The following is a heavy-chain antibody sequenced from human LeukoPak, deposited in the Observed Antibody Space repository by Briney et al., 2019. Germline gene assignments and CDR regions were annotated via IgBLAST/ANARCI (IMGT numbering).Heavy chain of an antibody. D-gene: IGHD5-12*01. CDR2: IRGDGRDS. J-gene: IGHJ3*02. Sequence: PGGSLRLSCAASGFIFSSYWMHWVRQAPGKGLVWVSHIRGDGRDSNYADSVKGRFTISRDNAKNSLYLQMNSLRAEDTAVYYCARDDVRRVATIGAFDIWGQGTMVTVSS. V-gene: IGHV3-74*01. CDR1: GFIFSSYW. CDR3: ARDDVRRVATIGAFDI.